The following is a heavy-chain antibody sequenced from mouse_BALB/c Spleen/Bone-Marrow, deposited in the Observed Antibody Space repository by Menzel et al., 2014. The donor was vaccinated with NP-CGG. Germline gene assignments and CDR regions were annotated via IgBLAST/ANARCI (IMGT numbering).Heavy chain of an antibody. D-gene: IGHD1-1*01. J-gene: IGHJ3*01. CDR3: ARGGSSRAWFAY. V-gene: IGHV2-9*02. CDR2: IWAGGST. CDR1: EFSLTSYG. Sequence: QVQLQQSGPGLVAPSQSLSIPCTVSEFSLTSYGLHWVRQPPGKGLEWLGVIWAGGSTNYNSALMSRLSISKDNSKSQVFLKMNSLQTDDTAMYYCARGGSSRAWFAYWGQGTLVTVSA.